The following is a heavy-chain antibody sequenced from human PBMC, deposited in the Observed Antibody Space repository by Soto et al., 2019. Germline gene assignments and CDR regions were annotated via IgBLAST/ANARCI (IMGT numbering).Heavy chain of an antibody. Sequence: QVHLVQSGAEVKKPGASVKVSCKASGYTFTSYGITWVRQAPGQGLEWRGWISAHNGNTDYAQTPQGRVIVTRDTSTSTAYMELRSLRSDDTAVYYCARGRYGDSWGQGALVTVSS. J-gene: IGHJ4*02. D-gene: IGHD1-1*01. CDR3: ARGRYGDS. CDR1: GYTFTSYG. CDR2: ISAHNGNT. V-gene: IGHV1-18*01.